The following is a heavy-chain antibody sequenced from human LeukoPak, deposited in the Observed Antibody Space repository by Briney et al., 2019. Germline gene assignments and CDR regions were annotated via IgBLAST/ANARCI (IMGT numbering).Heavy chain of an antibody. CDR1: GYNFIPYW. D-gene: IGHD6-13*01. CDR2: IYPDDSDT. Sequence: GESLKISCKASGYNFIPYWIGWVRQMPGKGLEWMGIIYPDDSDTRYSPSLQGQVTMSADKSISTAYLQWSSLNASDTAMYFCARLTVAASGTGNWFDPWGQGTLVTVSS. CDR3: ARLTVAASGTGNWFDP. J-gene: IGHJ5*02. V-gene: IGHV5-51*01.